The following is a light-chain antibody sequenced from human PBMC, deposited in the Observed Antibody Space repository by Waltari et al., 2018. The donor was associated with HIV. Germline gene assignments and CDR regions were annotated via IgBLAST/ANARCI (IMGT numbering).Light chain of an antibody. CDR3: QQYNNWPRT. Sequence: EIVMTQSPATLSVSPGERATLSCRASQSVSSNLAWYQQQLGQAPRLLIYGASTRATGVPARFSGSGSGTEFTLTISSLQSEDFPVYYCQQYNNWPRTFGQGTKVEIK. V-gene: IGKV3-15*01. CDR2: GAS. J-gene: IGKJ1*01. CDR1: QSVSSN.